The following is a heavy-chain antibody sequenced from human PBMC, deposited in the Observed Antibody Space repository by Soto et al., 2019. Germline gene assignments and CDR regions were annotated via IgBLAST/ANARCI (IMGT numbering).Heavy chain of an antibody. Sequence: GASVKVSCKASGCTFSSYAISWVRQAPGQGLEWMGEIIPIFGTANYAQKFQGRVTITADESTRTAYMELSSLRSEDTAVYYCARGRIAAAGIKMDVWGQGTTVTVSS. CDR3: ARGRIAAAGIKMDV. J-gene: IGHJ6*02. V-gene: IGHV1-69*13. D-gene: IGHD6-13*01. CDR2: IIPIFGTA. CDR1: GCTFSSYA.